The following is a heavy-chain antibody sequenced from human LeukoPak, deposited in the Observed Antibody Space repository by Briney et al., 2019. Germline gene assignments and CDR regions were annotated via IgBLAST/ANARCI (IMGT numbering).Heavy chain of an antibody. CDR2: IYYSGST. Sequence: PSETLSLTCTVSGGSISSYYWSWIRQPPGKGLEWIGYIYYSGSTNYNPSLKSRVTISVDTSKNQFFLKLSSVTAADTAVYYCARASAMVKVGFDYWGQGTLVTVSS. D-gene: IGHD5-18*01. J-gene: IGHJ4*02. CDR3: ARASAMVKVGFDY. CDR1: GGSISSYY. V-gene: IGHV4-59*08.